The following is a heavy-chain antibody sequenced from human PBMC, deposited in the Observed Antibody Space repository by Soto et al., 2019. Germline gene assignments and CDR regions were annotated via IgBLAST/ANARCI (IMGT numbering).Heavy chain of an antibody. CDR1: GYTLTELS. CDR2: FDPEDGET. Sequence: ASVKVSCKVSGYTLTELSMHWVRQAPGKGLEWMGGFDPEDGETIYAQKFQGRVTMTEDTSTDTAYMELSSLRSEDTAVYYCARDGSSGAGGYYYYGMDVWGQGTTVTVSS. D-gene: IGHD3-10*01. CDR3: ARDGSSGAGGYYYYGMDV. V-gene: IGHV1-24*01. J-gene: IGHJ6*02.